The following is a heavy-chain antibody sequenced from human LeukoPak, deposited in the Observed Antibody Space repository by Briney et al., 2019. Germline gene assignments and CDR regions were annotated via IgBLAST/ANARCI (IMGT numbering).Heavy chain of an antibody. CDR2: IRYDGSNK. CDR3: ARGAGSYLYDAFDI. D-gene: IGHD1-26*01. Sequence: GGSLRLSCAASGFTFSSYGMHWVRQAPGKGLEWVAFIRYDGSNKYYADSVKGRFTISRDNSKNTLYLQMNSLRAEDTAVYYCARGAGSYLYDAFDIWGQGTMVTVSS. CDR1: GFTFSSYG. V-gene: IGHV3-30*02. J-gene: IGHJ3*02.